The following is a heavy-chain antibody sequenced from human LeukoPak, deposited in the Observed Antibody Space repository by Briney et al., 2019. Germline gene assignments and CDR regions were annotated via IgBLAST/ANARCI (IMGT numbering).Heavy chain of an antibody. V-gene: IGHV4-34*01. CDR3: ARFGTY. CDR2: IDRSGST. CDR1: GGSFSGYF. D-gene: IGHD3-10*01. Sequence: SETLSLTCAVYGGSFSGYFWSWIRQPPGKGLEWIGEIDRSGSTTYNPSLKSRVTISVDTSKNQFSLKLNSVTAADTAVYYCARFGTYWGQGILVTVSS. J-gene: IGHJ4*02.